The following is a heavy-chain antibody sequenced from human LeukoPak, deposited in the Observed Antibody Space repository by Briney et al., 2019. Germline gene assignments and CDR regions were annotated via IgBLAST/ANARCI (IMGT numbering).Heavy chain of an antibody. V-gene: IGHV3-7*01. CDR1: GFTFTNYW. J-gene: IGHJ2*01. CDR2: MNQDGSEE. D-gene: IGHD2-21*01. Sequence: PGGSLRLSCSASGFTFTNYWMTWVRQAPGKGLEWVANMNQDGSEEYYVDSVKGRFTIFRDNAKNSLYLQMSSLRAEDTAVYYCASCSVAKNWYFDLWGRGTRVTVSS. CDR3: ASCSVAKNWYFDL.